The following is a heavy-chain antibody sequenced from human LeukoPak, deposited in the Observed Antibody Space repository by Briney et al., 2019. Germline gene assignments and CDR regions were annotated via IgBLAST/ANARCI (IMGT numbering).Heavy chain of an antibody. CDR1: GYTFTAYY. Sequence: GASVKVSRKASGYTFTAYYMHWVRQAPGQGLEWMGWINPNSGGTNYAQKFQGRVTMTRDTSISTAYMELSRLRSDDTAVYYCARDVGRLVIVGATGHFDYWGQGTLVTVSS. CDR2: INPNSGGT. D-gene: IGHD1-26*01. J-gene: IGHJ4*02. CDR3: ARDVGRLVIVGATGHFDY. V-gene: IGHV1-2*02.